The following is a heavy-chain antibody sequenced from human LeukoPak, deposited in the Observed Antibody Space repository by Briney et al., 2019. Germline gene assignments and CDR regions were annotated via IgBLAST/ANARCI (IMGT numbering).Heavy chain of an antibody. J-gene: IGHJ4*02. CDR3: ALFDDFWSGYSVVDY. Sequence: SGPVLVKPTETLTLTCTVSGFSLSNARMGVSWIRQPPVKALEWLAHIFSNDEKSYSTSLKSRLTISKDTSKSQVVLTMTNMDPVDTATYYCALFDDFWSGYSVVDYWGQGTLVTVSS. CDR1: GFSLSNARMG. CDR2: IFSNDEK. V-gene: IGHV2-26*01. D-gene: IGHD3-3*01.